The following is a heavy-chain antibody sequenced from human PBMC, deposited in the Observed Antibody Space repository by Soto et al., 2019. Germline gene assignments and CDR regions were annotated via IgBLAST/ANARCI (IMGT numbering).Heavy chain of an antibody. D-gene: IGHD3-10*01. J-gene: IGHJ4*02. V-gene: IGHV4-34*01. CDR2: INHSGST. Sequence: SETLSLTCAVYGGSFSGYYWSWIRQPPGKGLEWIGEINHSGSTNYNPSLKSRVTISVDTSKNQFSLKLSSVTAADTAVYYCARGKVYGSGSCPTLGFAVVPYYFDYWGQGTLVTVSS. CDR3: ARGKVYGSGSCPTLGFAVVPYYFDY. CDR1: GGSFSGYY.